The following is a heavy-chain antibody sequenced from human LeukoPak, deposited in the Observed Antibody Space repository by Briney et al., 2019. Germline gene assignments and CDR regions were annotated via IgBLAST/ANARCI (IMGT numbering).Heavy chain of an antibody. J-gene: IGHJ6*02. Sequence: GRSLRLSCAASGFIFSNYAMHWVRQAPGKGLEWVAVISYDGSNKYYAESVKGRFTISRDNSKNTLYLQMNSLRAEDTAVYYCARGGGLDVWGQGATVTVSS. D-gene: IGHD3-16*01. CDR2: ISYDGSNK. CDR3: ARGGGLDV. CDR1: GFIFSNYA. V-gene: IGHV3-30*04.